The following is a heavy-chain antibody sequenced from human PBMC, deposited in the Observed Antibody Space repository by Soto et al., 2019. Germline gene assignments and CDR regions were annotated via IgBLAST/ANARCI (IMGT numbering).Heavy chain of an antibody. J-gene: IGHJ4*02. CDR2: ISYDGSNK. V-gene: IGHV3-30-3*01. CDR1: GFTFSSYA. D-gene: IGHD5-18*01. CDR3: AREGPSSYGYPYDY. Sequence: PGGSLRLSCAASGFTFSSYAMHWVRQAPGKGLEWVAVISYDGSNKYYADSVKGRFTISRDNSKNTLYLQMSSLRAEDTAVYYCAREGPSSYGYPYDYWGQGTLITVSS.